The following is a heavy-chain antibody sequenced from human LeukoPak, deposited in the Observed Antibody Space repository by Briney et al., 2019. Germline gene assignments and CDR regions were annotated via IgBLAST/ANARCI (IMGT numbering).Heavy chain of an antibody. D-gene: IGHD3-22*01. Sequence: TGGSLRLSCAVSGFTFNSYAMSWVRQAPGKGLEWVSAISNSGGSTYYADSVKGRFTISRDNSKNTLYLQMNSLRAEDTAVYYCAKDRRLLPCFDYWGQGTLVTVSS. V-gene: IGHV3-23*01. J-gene: IGHJ4*02. CDR1: GFTFNSYA. CDR2: ISNSGGST. CDR3: AKDRRLLPCFDY.